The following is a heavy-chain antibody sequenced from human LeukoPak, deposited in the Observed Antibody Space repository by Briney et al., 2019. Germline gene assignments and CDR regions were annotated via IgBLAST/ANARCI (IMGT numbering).Heavy chain of an antibody. J-gene: IGHJ3*02. Sequence: NPGGSLRLSCATSGFTFSSYSMNSVRQAPGKGLEWVSSISSSSSYISYADSVKGRFTSSRDNAKTSLYLEMNSLRAEDTAVYYCARDMVRGVIPRGDAFDIWGQGTMVTVSS. D-gene: IGHD3-10*01. V-gene: IGHV3-21*06. CDR3: ARDMVRGVIPRGDAFDI. CDR2: ISSSSSYI. CDR1: GFTFSSYS.